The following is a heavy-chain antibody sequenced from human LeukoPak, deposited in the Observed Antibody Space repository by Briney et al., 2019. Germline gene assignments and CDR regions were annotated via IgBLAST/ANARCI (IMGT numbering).Heavy chain of an antibody. CDR3: ARRLERITMIVVVSVFDY. Sequence: GGSLRLSCAASGFTFSSYWMSWVRQAPGKGLEWVANIKQDGSGKYYVDSVKGRFTISRDNAKNSLYLQMNSLRAEDTAVYYCARRLERITMIVVVSVFDYWGQGTLVTVSS. J-gene: IGHJ4*02. V-gene: IGHV3-7*01. CDR2: IKQDGSGK. CDR1: GFTFSSYW. D-gene: IGHD3-22*01.